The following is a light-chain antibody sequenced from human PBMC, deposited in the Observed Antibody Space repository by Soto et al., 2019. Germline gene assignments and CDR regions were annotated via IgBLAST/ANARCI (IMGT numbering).Light chain of an antibody. V-gene: IGKV3-20*01. CDR1: QSVSNNY. CDR3: QQYGSSGT. Sequence: IGVKQTAGTVSRYHGENAILSCGASQSVSNNYLAWYQQKPGQAPRLLIYGASNRATGIPDRFSGSGSGTDFTLTISRLEPEDFAVYYCQQYGSSGTFGQGPKVDIK. J-gene: IGKJ1*01. CDR2: GAS.